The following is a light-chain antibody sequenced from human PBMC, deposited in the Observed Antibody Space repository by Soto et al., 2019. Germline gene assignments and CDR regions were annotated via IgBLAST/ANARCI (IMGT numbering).Light chain of an antibody. V-gene: IGKV3-15*01. CDR1: QSVSSN. CDR2: GAS. CDR3: QQYKNWWT. Sequence: EIVMTQSAATLSVSPWERATLSCRASQSVSSNLAWYQQKPGQAPRLLIYGASTRATGIPARFSGSGSGTEFTITISSLQSEDFAVYYCQQYKNWWTFGQGTKVDI. J-gene: IGKJ1*01.